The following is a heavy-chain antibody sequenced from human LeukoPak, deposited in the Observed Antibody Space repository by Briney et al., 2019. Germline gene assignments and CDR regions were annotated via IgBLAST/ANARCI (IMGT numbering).Heavy chain of an antibody. CDR3: ARGGGYDSPLEYYFDS. V-gene: IGHV4-59*01. Sequence: SETLSLTCVVSGDSMSRYYWTWIRQPPGKGLQWIGYIFSSGRTNYNPSLESRVTMSIDRSKSRFSLELSSVTAADTAVYYCARGGGYDSPLEYYFDSWGQGALVTVSS. D-gene: IGHD5-12*01. CDR2: IFSSGRT. CDR1: GDSMSRYY. J-gene: IGHJ4*02.